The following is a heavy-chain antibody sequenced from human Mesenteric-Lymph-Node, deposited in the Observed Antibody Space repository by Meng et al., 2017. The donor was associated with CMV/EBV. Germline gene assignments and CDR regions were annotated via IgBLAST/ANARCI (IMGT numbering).Heavy chain of an antibody. Sequence: SETLSLTCAVYGGSFSGYYWSWIRQPPGKGLEWIGEINHSGSTNYNPSLKSRVTISVDTSKNQFSLKLSSVTAADTAVYYCARDRNAVAGNFGVYYYGMDVRGQGTTVTVSS. D-gene: IGHD6-19*01. V-gene: IGHV4-34*01. CDR1: GGSFSGYY. CDR3: ARDRNAVAGNFGVYYYGMDV. CDR2: INHSGST. J-gene: IGHJ6*02.